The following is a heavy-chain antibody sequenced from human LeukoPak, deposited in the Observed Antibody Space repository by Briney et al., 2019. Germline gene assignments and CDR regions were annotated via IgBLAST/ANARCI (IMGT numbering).Heavy chain of an antibody. D-gene: IGHD5-24*01. Sequence: PSETLSLTCTVSGGSISNSNYYWGWVRQPPGKGLEWIGTIYYSGNTYYNPSLKSRVTISVDTSKNQFSLRLSSVTAADTAVYFCTRHEEEDGYNAKPFDFWGQGTLVTVSS. V-gene: IGHV4-39*01. CDR3: TRHEEEDGYNAKPFDF. CDR2: IYYSGNT. CDR1: GGSISNSNYY. J-gene: IGHJ4*02.